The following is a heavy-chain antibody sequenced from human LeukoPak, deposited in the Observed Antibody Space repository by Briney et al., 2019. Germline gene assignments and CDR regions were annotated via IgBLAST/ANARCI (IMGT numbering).Heavy chain of an antibody. CDR2: IDTANGNT. V-gene: IGHV1-3*04. CDR1: GYTFTSHV. D-gene: IGHD3-22*01. J-gene: IGHJ6*03. CDR3: ARVGLLYYYYYMDV. Sequence: ASVKVSCKASGYTFTSHVIHWVRQAPGPRLNWMGWIDTANGNTQNSQNFQGRVTITRDTSASTAYMELSRLRSDDTAVYYCARVGLLYYYYYMDVWGKGTTVTVSS.